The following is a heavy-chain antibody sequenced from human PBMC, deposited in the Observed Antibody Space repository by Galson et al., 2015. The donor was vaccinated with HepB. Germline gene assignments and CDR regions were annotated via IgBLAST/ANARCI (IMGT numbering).Heavy chain of an antibody. D-gene: IGHD6-19*01. V-gene: IGHV1-2*02. Sequence: SVKVSCKASGYSFSDYYIHWVRQAPGQGLEWMGWINCKSGGTNYPQKFEGRVTMTRDTSISTAYMELSRLTSDDTAVYYCARPFSKYSSGWYPPDCWGQGTLVTVSS. J-gene: IGHJ4*02. CDR3: ARPFSKYSSGWYPPDC. CDR2: INCKSGGT. CDR1: GYSFSDYY.